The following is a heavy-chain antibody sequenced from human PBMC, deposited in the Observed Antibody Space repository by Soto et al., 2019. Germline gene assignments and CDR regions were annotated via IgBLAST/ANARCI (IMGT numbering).Heavy chain of an antibody. CDR2: ISYDGSNK. CDR1: GFTFSSYA. J-gene: IGHJ6*02. V-gene: IGHV3-30-3*01. CDR3: ARVPHMFPSFDGMDV. Sequence: QVQLVESGGGVVQPGRSLRLSCAASGFTFSSYAMHWVRQAPGKGLEWVAVISYDGSNKYYADSVKGRFTISRDNSKNTLYRQMNSLRAEDTAVYYCARVPHMFPSFDGMDVWGQGTTVTVSS. D-gene: IGHD3-10*02.